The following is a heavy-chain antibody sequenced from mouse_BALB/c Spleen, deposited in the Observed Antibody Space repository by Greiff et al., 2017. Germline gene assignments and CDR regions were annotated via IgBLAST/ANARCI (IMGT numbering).Heavy chain of an antibody. CDR2: IWGDGST. Sequence: QVQLKESGPGLVAPSQSLSITCTVSGFSLTGYGVNWVRQPPGKGLEWLGMIWGDGSTDYNSALKSRLSISKDNSKSQVFLKMNSLQTDDTARYYCARDLLYYYGSSYDAYWGQGTLVTVSA. V-gene: IGHV2-6-7*01. D-gene: IGHD1-1*01. CDR3: ARDLLYYYGSSYDAY. J-gene: IGHJ3*01. CDR1: GFSLTGYG.